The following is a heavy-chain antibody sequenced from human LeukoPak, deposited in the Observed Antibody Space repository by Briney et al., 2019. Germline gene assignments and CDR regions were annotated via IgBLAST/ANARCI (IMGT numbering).Heavy chain of an antibody. Sequence: PGGSLRLSCTASGITLSNYWMNWVRQAPGKGLEWVSSISGSSGYIYYADSVKGRFTISRDNAKNSLYLQMNGLRAEDTAVYCCARDQSSGSPAFDIWGQGTMVTVSS. J-gene: IGHJ3*02. CDR3: ARDQSSGSPAFDI. D-gene: IGHD1-26*01. CDR2: ISGSSGYI. CDR1: GITLSNYW. V-gene: IGHV3-21*01.